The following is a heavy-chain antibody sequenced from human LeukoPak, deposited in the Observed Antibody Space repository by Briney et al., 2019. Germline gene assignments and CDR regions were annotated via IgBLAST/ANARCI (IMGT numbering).Heavy chain of an antibody. Sequence: PGGSLRLSCAASGFTFINYGMSWVRQAPGKGLEWVSAISGSGGSTYYADSVKGRFTISRDNSKNTLYLQMNSLRAEDAAVYYCATYLASGSYPIDYWGQGTLVTVSS. CDR3: ATYLASGSYPIDY. J-gene: IGHJ4*02. CDR1: GFTFINYG. V-gene: IGHV3-23*01. CDR2: ISGSGGST. D-gene: IGHD1-26*01.